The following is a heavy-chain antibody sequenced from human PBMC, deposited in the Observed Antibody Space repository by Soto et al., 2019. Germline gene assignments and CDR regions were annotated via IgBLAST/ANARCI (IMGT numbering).Heavy chain of an antibody. CDR1: GFTFSSYW. D-gene: IGHD1-7*01. CDR3: ALHEGTKFDY. V-gene: IGHV3-7*01. J-gene: IGHJ4*02. CDR2: IKHDGSET. Sequence: PGGSLRLSCAASGFTFSSYWMTWVRQAPGKGLEWVANIKHDGSETYYVDSLRGRFTISRDNAKNSLYLQMNSLRGEDTALYYCALHEGTKFDYWGQGTLVTVSS.